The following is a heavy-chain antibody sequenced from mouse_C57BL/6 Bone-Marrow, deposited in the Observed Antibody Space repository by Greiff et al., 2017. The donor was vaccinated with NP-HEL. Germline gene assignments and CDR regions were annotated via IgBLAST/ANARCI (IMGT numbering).Heavy chain of an antibody. V-gene: IGHV1-82*01. Sequence: VQLQQSGPELVKPGASVKISCKASGYAFSSSWMNWVKQRPGKGLEWIGRIYPGDGDTNYNGKFKGKATLTADKSSSTAYMQLSSLTSEDSAVYFCAPLPIKDYWYFDVWGTGTTVTVSS. D-gene: IGHD1-2*01. CDR3: APLPIKDYWYFDV. CDR2: IYPGDGDT. J-gene: IGHJ1*03. CDR1: GYAFSSSW.